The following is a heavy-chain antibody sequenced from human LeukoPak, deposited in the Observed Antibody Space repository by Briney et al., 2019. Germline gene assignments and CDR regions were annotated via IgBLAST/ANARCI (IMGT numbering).Heavy chain of an antibody. Sequence: SVKVSCKASGGTFSSYAISWVRQAPGQGLEWMGGIIPIFGTANYAQKFQGRVTITTDESTSTAYMELSSLRSEDTAVYYCARELRYCSGGSCYRGLDYWGQGTLVTVTS. CDR3: ARELRYCSGGSCYRGLDY. J-gene: IGHJ4*02. V-gene: IGHV1-69*05. D-gene: IGHD2-15*01. CDR1: GGTFSSYA. CDR2: IIPIFGTA.